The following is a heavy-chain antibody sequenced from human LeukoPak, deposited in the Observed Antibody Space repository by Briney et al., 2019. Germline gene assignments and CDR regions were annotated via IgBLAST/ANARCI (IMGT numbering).Heavy chain of an antibody. J-gene: IGHJ3*02. CDR3: ARDNRSGYYYDNPAAFDI. Sequence: SETLSLTCTVSGVSISSYYWSWVRQPAGKGLEWIGRIYTSGSTNYNPSLKSRVTMSVDTSKNQFSLKLSSVTAADTAVYYCARDNRSGYYYDNPAAFDIWGQGTMVTVSS. CDR1: GVSISSYY. D-gene: IGHD3-22*01. CDR2: IYTSGST. V-gene: IGHV4-4*07.